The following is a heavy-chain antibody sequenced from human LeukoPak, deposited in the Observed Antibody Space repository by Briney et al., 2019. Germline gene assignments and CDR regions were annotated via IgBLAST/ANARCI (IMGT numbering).Heavy chain of an antibody. CDR3: ATPRYSDNRGYYYDLTY. V-gene: IGHV1-24*01. CDR1: GYSLSDSS. D-gene: IGHD3-22*01. CDR2: FNPEDGET. J-gene: IGHJ4*02. Sequence: GASVKVSCKVSGYSLSDSSMHWVRQAPGKGLEWMGTFNPEDGETIYAQKFRGRVTMTEDTSIDTAYLDLSSLRSEDTAVYCATPRYSDNRGYYYDLTYWGQGTLVTVSS.